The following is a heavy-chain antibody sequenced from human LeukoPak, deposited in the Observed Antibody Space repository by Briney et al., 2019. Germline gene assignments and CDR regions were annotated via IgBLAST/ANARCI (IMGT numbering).Heavy chain of an antibody. CDR1: GFTFSSYA. CDR2: ISGSGGST. J-gene: IGHJ4*02. Sequence: GGSLRLSCAASGFTFSSYAMSWVRQAPGKGLEWVSAISGSGGSTYYAHSVKGRFTISRDNSKNSLYLQMNSLRAEDTAVYYCARDSLIYGSGFPLFGYWGQGTLVTVAS. V-gene: IGHV3-23*01. D-gene: IGHD3-10*01. CDR3: ARDSLIYGSGFPLFGY.